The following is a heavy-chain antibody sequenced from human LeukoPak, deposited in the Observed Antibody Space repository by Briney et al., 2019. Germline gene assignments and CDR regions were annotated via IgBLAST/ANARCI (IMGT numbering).Heavy chain of an antibody. CDR2: INHSGST. V-gene: IGHV4-34*01. J-gene: IGHJ4*02. CDR1: GGSFSGYY. CDR3: ARGRIVVVPAAMRYFDY. D-gene: IGHD2-2*01. Sequence: SETLSLTCAVYGGSFSGYYWSWIRQPPGKGLEWIGEINHSGSTNYNPSLKRRVTISVDTSKNQFSLKLSSVTAADTAVYYCARGRIVVVPAAMRYFDYWGQGTLVTVSS.